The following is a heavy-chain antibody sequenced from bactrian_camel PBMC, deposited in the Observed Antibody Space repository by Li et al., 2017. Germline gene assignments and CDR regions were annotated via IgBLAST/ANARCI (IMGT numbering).Heavy chain of an antibody. V-gene: IGHV3S1*01. D-gene: IGHD7*01. J-gene: IGHJ4*01. CDR3: AADRFNRWCRIVVVASSITPANDEANY. CDR2: ITTIGSRT. CDR1: GDAAISSC. Sequence: QVQLVESGGGSVQAGESLTLSCTVSGDAAISSCVAWFRQYPGKEREGVALITTIGSRTGYADSVKGRFTTSKDNAKNTLYLQMNSLRPEDSATYYCAADRFNRWCRIVVVASSITPANDEANYWGRGTQVTVS.